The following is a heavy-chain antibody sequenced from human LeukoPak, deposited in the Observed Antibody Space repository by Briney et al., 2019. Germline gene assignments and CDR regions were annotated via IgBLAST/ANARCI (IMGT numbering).Heavy chain of an antibody. D-gene: IGHD2-21*02. Sequence: SETLSLTCAVYGGSFSGYYWSWIRQPPGKGLEWIGEINHSGSTNYNPSLKSRVTISVDTSKNQFSLKLSSVTAADTAVYYCASGILGGDSDGRPVDVWGQGTTVTVSS. V-gene: IGHV4-34*01. CDR1: GGSFSGYY. CDR3: ASGILGGDSDGRPVDV. CDR2: INHSGST. J-gene: IGHJ6*02.